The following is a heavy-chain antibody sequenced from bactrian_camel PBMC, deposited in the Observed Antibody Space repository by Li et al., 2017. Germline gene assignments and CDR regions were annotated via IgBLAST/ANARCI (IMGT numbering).Heavy chain of an antibody. CDR2: IWTYDGRT. CDR1: GYAYGGNC. CDR3: GAHYPGFDYSRECDLDFPY. D-gene: IGHD1*01. Sequence: VQLVESGGGSVEAGGSLRLACVVSGYAYGGNCLGWFRQRPGKEREGVASIWTYDGRTSFADSVKGRFTVSRDNAKNTIFLQMNDLKPEDTAVYYCGAHYPGFDYSRECDLDFPYSGRGTQVTVS. J-gene: IGHJ6*01. V-gene: IGHV3S1*01.